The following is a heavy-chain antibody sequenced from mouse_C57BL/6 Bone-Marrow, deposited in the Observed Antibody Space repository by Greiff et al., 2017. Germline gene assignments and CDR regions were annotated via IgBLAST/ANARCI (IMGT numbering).Heavy chain of an antibody. CDR3: ASDGVRPWFAY. Sequence: QVQLQQPGAELVRPGTSVKLSCKASGYTFTSYWMHWVKQRPGQGLEWIGVIDPSDSYTNYNQKFKGKATLTVDTSSSTAYMQLSSLTSEDSAVYYCASDGVRPWFAYWGQGTLVTVSA. D-gene: IGHD2-3*01. CDR1: GYTFTSYW. CDR2: IDPSDSYT. V-gene: IGHV1-59*01. J-gene: IGHJ3*01.